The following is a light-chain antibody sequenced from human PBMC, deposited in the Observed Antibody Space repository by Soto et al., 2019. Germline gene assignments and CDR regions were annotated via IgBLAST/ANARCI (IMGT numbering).Light chain of an antibody. V-gene: IGKV3-15*01. CDR2: GAS. J-gene: IGKJ1*01. Sequence: EIVMTQSPATLSVSPGERATLSCRASQSGSSSYLAWYQQKPGQAPRLLIYGASTRATGIPARFSGSGSGTEFTLTISSLQSEDFAVYYCQQYNNGWTFGQGTKVEIK. CDR1: QSGSSSY. CDR3: QQYNNGWT.